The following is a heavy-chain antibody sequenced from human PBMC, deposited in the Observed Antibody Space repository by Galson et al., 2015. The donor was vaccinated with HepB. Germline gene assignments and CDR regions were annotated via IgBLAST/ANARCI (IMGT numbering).Heavy chain of an antibody. CDR2: INPNCGGT. Sequence: SVKVSCKASGYNFIGYYIHWVRQAPGQGLEWMGWINPNCGGTNYAQKFQGRVNMTRDTSISTAYMELSRLKSDDTAVYYCARDLLPGSGRGYWGQGTLVSASS. V-gene: IGHV1-2*02. D-gene: IGHD3-10*01. CDR1: GYNFIGYY. J-gene: IGHJ4*02. CDR3: ARDLLPGSGRGY.